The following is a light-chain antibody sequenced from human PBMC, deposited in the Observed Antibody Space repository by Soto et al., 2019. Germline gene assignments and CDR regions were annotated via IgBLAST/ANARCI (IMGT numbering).Light chain of an antibody. CDR3: QQRSNWLT. CDR2: GAS. Sequence: EIVLIQSPATLSLSPGARAPLSCRASQSVGSYLAWYQHKPGQAPRLLIYGASSRATGIPDRFSGRGFGTDFTLTISRLEPEDFAVYYCQQRSNWLTFGGGTKVDIK. CDR1: QSVGSY. J-gene: IGKJ4*01. V-gene: IGKV3-11*01.